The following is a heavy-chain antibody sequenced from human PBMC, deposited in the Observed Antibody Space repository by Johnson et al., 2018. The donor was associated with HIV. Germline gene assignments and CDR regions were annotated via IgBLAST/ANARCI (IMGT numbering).Heavy chain of an antibody. Sequence: VQLVESGRGLVQPGGSLRLSCAASGFTFSTHWMTWVRQAPGKGLEWVANIKQDGSEKYYVDSVKGRFTISRDNVRNSVYLQMNSLRAEDTAVYYCARDRGPSVAAVVFDAFDIWGQGTMVTVSS. V-gene: IGHV3-7*05. CDR3: ARDRGPSVAAVVFDAFDI. CDR2: IKQDGSEK. J-gene: IGHJ3*02. CDR1: GFTFSTHW. D-gene: IGHD6-13*01.